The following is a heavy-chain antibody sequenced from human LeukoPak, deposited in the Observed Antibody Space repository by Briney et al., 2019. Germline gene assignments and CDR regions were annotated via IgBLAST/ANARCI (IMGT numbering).Heavy chain of an antibody. D-gene: IGHD6-13*01. Sequence: GGSLRLSCAASGFTFSSYAMSWVRQAPGKGLEWVSGISASGGSTNYADSVKGRFTISRDNSKNTLYLQMSSLRAEDTAVYYCAEEYSSWDYYYGMDIWGQGTTVTVSS. V-gene: IGHV3-23*01. J-gene: IGHJ6*02. CDR1: GFTFSSYA. CDR2: ISASGGST. CDR3: AEEYSSWDYYYGMDI.